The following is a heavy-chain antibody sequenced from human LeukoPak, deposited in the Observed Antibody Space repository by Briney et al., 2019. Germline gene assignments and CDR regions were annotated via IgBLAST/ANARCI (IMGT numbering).Heavy chain of an antibody. D-gene: IGHD1-26*01. V-gene: IGHV3-33*01. Sequence: GGSLRLSCAASGFTFSSYGMHWVRQAPGKGLEWVAVIWNDGTNKYYADSVKGRFTISRDNSKNTLYLQKNSLRAEDTAVYYCARGIVGYYPDYFDYWGQGTLVTVSS. CDR2: IWNDGTNK. J-gene: IGHJ4*02. CDR1: GFTFSSYG. CDR3: ARGIVGYYPDYFDY.